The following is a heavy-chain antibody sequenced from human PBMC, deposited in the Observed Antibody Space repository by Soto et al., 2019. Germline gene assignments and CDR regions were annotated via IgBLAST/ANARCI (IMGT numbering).Heavy chain of an antibody. CDR3: AREITARRTYYYGSGSLSGLAI. J-gene: IGHJ4*02. CDR2: INHSGST. CDR1: GGSFSGYY. V-gene: IGHV4-34*01. D-gene: IGHD3-10*01. Sequence: SETLSLTCAVYGGSFSGYYWSWIRQPPGKGLEWIGEINHSGSTNYNPSLKSRVTISVDTSKNQFSLKLSSVTAADTAVYYCAREITARRTYYYGSGSLSGLAIWGQGTLVTVSS.